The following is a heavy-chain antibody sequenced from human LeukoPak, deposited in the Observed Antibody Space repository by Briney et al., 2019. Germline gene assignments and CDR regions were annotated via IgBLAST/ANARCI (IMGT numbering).Heavy chain of an antibody. J-gene: IGHJ4*02. V-gene: IGHV1-2*02. CDR3: AIREVPWLFASQGNDY. CDR2: INPNSGGT. CDR1: GYTFTGYY. Sequence: ASVKVSCKASGYTFTGYYMHWVRQAPGQGLEWMGWINPNSGGTNYAQKFQGRVTMTRDTSISTAYMELSRLRSDDTAVYYCAIREVPWLFASQGNDYWGQGTLVTVSS. D-gene: IGHD3-9*01.